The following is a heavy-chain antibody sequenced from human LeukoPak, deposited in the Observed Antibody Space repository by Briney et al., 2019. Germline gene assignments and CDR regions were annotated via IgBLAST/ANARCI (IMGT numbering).Heavy chain of an antibody. Sequence: PSETLSLTCTVSGGSISSSSYYWGWIRQPPGKGLEWIGSIYYSGSTYYNPSLKSRVTISADTSKNQFSLKLSSVTAADTAVYYCARLEPYGDYPYDYWGQGTLVTVSS. CDR1: GGSISSSSYY. CDR2: IYYSGST. CDR3: ARLEPYGDYPYDY. V-gene: IGHV4-39*01. J-gene: IGHJ4*02. D-gene: IGHD4-17*01.